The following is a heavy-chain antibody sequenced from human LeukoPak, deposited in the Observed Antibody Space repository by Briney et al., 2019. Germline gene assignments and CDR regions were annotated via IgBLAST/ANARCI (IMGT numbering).Heavy chain of an antibody. D-gene: IGHD5-18*01. Sequence: PGGSLRLSCAASGFTFSSYSMTWVRQAPGKGLEWVSSISSSSIYIYYADSAKGRFTISRDNSKNTLYLQMNSLRAEDTAVYYCAKGGYSNGRYYYYYMDVWGEGTTVTVSS. CDR3: AKGGYSNGRYYYYYMDV. CDR2: ISSSSIYI. CDR1: GFTFSSYS. J-gene: IGHJ6*03. V-gene: IGHV3-21*04.